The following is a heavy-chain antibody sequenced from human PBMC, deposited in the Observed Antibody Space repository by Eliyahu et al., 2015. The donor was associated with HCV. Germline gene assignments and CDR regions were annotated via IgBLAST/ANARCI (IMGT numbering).Heavy chain of an antibody. D-gene: IGHD1-26*01. J-gene: IGHJ4*02. CDR3: ARDSNSGSFKSAGSNFDY. V-gene: IGHV1-46*01. CDR2: INPSGGST. CDR1: GYTFTXYY. Sequence: QVQLVQSGAEVKKPGASVXVSXXASGYTFTXYYXHWVRQAPGQGLEWMGIINPSGGSTSYAXKFQGRVTMTRDTSTSTVYMELSSLRSEDTAVYYCARDSNSGSFKSAGSNFDYWGQGTLVTVSS.